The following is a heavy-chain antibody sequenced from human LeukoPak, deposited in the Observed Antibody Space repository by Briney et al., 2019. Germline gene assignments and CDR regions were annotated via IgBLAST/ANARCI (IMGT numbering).Heavy chain of an antibody. CDR1: GYTFTSYG. CDR3: ARDLTPRIAVVGGSDWDAFDI. V-gene: IGHV7-4-1*02. J-gene: IGHJ3*02. CDR2: INTNTGNP. D-gene: IGHD6-19*01. Sequence: ASVTVSCKASGYTFTSYGISWVRQAPGQGLEWMGWINTNTGNPTYAQGFTGRFVFSLDTSVSTAYLQISRLKAEDTAVCYCARDLTPRIAVVGGSDWDAFDIWGQGTMVTVSS.